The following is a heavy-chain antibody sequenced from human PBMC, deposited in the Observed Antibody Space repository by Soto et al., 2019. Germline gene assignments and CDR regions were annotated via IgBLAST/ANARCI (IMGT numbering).Heavy chain of an antibody. Sequence: PGGSLRLSCAASGFIFSDYGMHWVRQAPGKGLEWVAVISYDGSNKYYADSVKGRFTISRDNSENTLYLQMNSLRAEDTAVYYCAKVSIVGATLNYFDCWGQGTLVTVSS. CDR2: ISYDGSNK. J-gene: IGHJ4*02. V-gene: IGHV3-30*18. D-gene: IGHD1-26*01. CDR1: GFIFSDYG. CDR3: AKVSIVGATLNYFDC.